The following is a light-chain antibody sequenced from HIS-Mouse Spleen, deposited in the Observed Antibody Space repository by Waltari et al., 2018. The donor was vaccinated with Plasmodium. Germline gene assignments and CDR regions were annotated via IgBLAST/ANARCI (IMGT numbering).Light chain of an antibody. Sequence: DIVLPQSPDSLAVSLGERATIVCKASQSVLYRSNNKNYLAWYQQKPGQPPKLLIYWASTRESGVPDRFSGSGSGTDFTLTISSLQAEDVAVYYCQQYYSTPYTFGQGTKLEIK. J-gene: IGKJ2*01. V-gene: IGKV4-1*01. CDR3: QQYYSTPYT. CDR2: WAS. CDR1: QSVLYRSNNKNY.